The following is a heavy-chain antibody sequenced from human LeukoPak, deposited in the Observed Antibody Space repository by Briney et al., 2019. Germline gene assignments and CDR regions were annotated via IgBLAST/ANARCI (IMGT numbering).Heavy chain of an antibody. CDR1: GYTFTSYG. J-gene: IGHJ4*02. CDR3: ARDGRPALYEGEMATITGFLYDY. D-gene: IGHD5-24*01. CDR2: ISAYNGNT. V-gene: IGHV1-18*01. Sequence: GASVKVSCKASGYTFTSYGISWVRQAPGQGLEWMGWISAYNGNTNYAQKLQVRVTMTTDTSTSTAYMELRSLRSDDTAVYYCARDGRPALYEGEMATITGFLYDYWGQGTLVTVSS.